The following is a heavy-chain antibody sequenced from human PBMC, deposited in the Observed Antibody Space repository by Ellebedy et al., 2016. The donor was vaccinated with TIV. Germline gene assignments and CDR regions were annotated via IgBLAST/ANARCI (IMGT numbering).Heavy chain of an antibody. D-gene: IGHD1-26*01. Sequence: MPSETLSLTCTVSGVSISGFHWTWIRQPPGKGLEWIGYIYFSGSSNYNPSLKSRVTMSVDTSKNQFSLKLSSVTAADTAVYYCVRWVGHFDYWGQGTLLTVSS. J-gene: IGHJ4*02. CDR2: IYFSGSS. CDR1: GVSISGFH. V-gene: IGHV4-59*01. CDR3: VRWVGHFDY.